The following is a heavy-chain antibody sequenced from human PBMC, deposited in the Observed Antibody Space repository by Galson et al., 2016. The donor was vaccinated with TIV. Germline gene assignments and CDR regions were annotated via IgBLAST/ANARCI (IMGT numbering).Heavy chain of an antibody. CDR3: ARFNPPLVVPDH. CDR1: GGSIGTYY. J-gene: IGHJ4*02. V-gene: IGHV4-59*01. CDR2: IYYSGST. Sequence: LTCTVSGGSIGTYYWNWIRQSPTKGLEWIAYIYYSGSTNYNPSLKGRVTISTDTSKNQVSLRLTSVTTADTAVYFCARFNPPLVVPDHWGQGTLVTVSS. D-gene: IGHD2-21*01.